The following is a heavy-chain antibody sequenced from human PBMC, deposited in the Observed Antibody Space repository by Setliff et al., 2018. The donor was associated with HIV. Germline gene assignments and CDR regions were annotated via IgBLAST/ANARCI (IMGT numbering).Heavy chain of an antibody. Sequence: SETLSLTCTVSGYSISSHYWSWIRQPPGKELEWIGYIFSSGSTTYNPSLKSRVTISIDTSKNQFSLKVSSVTAADTAVYYCARDRSHPPYYMDVWGKGTTVTVSS. CDR1: GYSISSHY. J-gene: IGHJ6*03. CDR3: ARDRSHPPYYMDV. CDR2: IFSSGST. V-gene: IGHV4-59*11.